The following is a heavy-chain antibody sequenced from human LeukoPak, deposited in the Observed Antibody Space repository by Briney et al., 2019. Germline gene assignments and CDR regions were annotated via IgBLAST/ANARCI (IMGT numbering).Heavy chain of an antibody. CDR2: ITPMFGTA. Sequence: GASVKVSCKASGYTFSSSYVHWVRQAPGQGLEWMGGITPMFGTANYAQKFQGRVTITADESTSTAYMELSSLRSEDTAVYYCVRDGSYYDSSGYYYLYWGQGTLVTVSS. CDR1: GYTFSSSY. CDR3: VRDGSYYDSSGYYYLY. D-gene: IGHD3-22*01. V-gene: IGHV1-69*13. J-gene: IGHJ4*02.